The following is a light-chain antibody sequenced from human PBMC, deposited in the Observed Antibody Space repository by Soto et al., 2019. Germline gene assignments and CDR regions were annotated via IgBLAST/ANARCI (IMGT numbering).Light chain of an antibody. V-gene: IGKV3-15*01. CDR1: QSVRSN. Sequence: EIVMTQSPATLSVSPGERATLSCRASQSVRSNLAWYQQKPGQAPRLLIYGISTRATGIPIRLSGSGSGTDFTLTISSLQPEDFATYYCQQSYSTPPTCGQGTRWIS. J-gene: IGKJ1*01. CDR3: QQSYSTPPT. CDR2: GIS.